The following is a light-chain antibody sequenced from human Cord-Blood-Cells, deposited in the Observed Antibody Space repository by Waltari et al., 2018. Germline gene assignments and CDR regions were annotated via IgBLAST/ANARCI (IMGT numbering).Light chain of an antibody. CDR1: SSDVGCYNL. J-gene: IGLJ3*02. CDR3: CSYAGSSTLV. V-gene: IGLV2-23*01. CDR2: EGS. Sequence: SALTQPASVSGSPGQSITISCTGTSSDVGCYNLVSWYQQHPGKAPKLMIYEGSKRPSGVSNRFSGSKSGNTASLTISGLQAEDEADYYCCSYAGSSTLVFGGGTKLTVL.